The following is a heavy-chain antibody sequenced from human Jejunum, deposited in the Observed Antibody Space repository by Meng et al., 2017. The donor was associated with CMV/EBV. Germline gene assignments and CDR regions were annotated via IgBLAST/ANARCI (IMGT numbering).Heavy chain of an antibody. V-gene: IGHV3-30*02. CDR3: ANSYSSGALSYGMGV. Sequence: SGCSFSSYGRHWVRQTPGEGLEWMSFIRFDGYDKYYADSVKGRFTISRDNSKNTLYLQMDSLRPDDTAIYYCANSYSSGALSYGMGVWGQGTTVTVSS. D-gene: IGHD6-19*01. CDR2: IRFDGYDK. CDR1: GCSFSSYG. J-gene: IGHJ6*02.